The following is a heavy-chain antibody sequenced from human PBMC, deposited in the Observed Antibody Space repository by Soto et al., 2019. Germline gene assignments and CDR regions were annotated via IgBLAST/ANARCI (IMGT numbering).Heavy chain of an antibody. Sequence: QVQLVQSGAEVKKPGSSVNVSCKASGGTFSSYAISWVRQAPGQGLEWMGGIIPIFGTANYAQKFQGRVTITADESTSTAYMELSRLRSEDTAVYYCARDRLAAAGSYYYYGMDVWGQGTTVTVSS. CDR1: GGTFSSYA. CDR2: IIPIFGTA. D-gene: IGHD6-13*01. V-gene: IGHV1-69*12. CDR3: ARDRLAAAGSYYYYGMDV. J-gene: IGHJ6*02.